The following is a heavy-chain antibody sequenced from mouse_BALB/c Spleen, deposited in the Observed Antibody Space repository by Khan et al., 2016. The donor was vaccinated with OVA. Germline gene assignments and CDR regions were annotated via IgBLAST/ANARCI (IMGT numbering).Heavy chain of an antibody. CDR3: ARLAYYYNSVGFAY. CDR2: INTGGHYT. J-gene: IGHJ3*01. CDR1: GFTFSTYG. Sequence: EVKLVESGGDLVKTGGSLKLSCAASGFTFSTYGMSWVRQTPDKRLEGVATINTGGHYTYYIDSVKGRFTISRDNAKNNLYLQMTSLRSEDTAIYSCARLAYYYNSVGFAYWGQGTLVTVSA. D-gene: IGHD1-1*02. V-gene: IGHV5-6*02.